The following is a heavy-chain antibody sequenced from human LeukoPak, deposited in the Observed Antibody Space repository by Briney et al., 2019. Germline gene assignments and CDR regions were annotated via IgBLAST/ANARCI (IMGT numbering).Heavy chain of an antibody. D-gene: IGHD3-22*01. CDR1: GFTFSSYG. CDR3: AKDLYDSSGYPPNDY. Sequence: GGSLRLSCAASGFTFSSYGMSWVRQAPGKGLEWVSVISGSGGSTYYADSVRGRFTISRDNSKNTLYLQMNSLRAEDTAVYYCAKDLYDSSGYPPNDYWGQGTLVTVSS. CDR2: ISGSGGST. V-gene: IGHV3-23*01. J-gene: IGHJ4*02.